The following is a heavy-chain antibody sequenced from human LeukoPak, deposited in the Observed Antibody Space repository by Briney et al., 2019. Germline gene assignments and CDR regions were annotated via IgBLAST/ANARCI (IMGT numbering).Heavy chain of an antibody. CDR1: GYSFTSYW. CDR3: ARHPEDDSSGYIFDY. J-gene: IGHJ4*02. V-gene: IGHV5-51*01. CDR2: IYPGDSDT. D-gene: IGHD3-22*01. Sequence: GESLKISCEGSGYSFTSYWIGWVRQMPGKGLEWMGIIYPGDSDTRYSPSFQGQVTISADKSISTAYLQWSSLKASDTAMYYCARHPEDDSSGYIFDYWGQGTLVTVSS.